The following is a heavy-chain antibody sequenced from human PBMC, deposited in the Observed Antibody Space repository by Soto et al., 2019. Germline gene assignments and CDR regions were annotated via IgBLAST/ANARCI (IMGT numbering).Heavy chain of an antibody. CDR3: ARDPAMIGYFDY. D-gene: IGHD3-22*01. CDR2: ISISGRP. Sequence: QVQLQESGPGLVKPSETLSLNCTVSSDSIRNYYWSWIRQRAGKGPEWIGRISISGRPNYNPSLKRRVTLSVDTSKNQFSLKLPSVAPACTAVYYCARDPAMIGYFDYWGQQTLVTVSS. J-gene: IGHJ4*03. V-gene: IGHV4-4*07. CDR1: SDSIRNYY.